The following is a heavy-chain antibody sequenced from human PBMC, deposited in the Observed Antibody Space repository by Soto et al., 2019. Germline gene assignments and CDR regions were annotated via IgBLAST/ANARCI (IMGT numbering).Heavy chain of an antibody. J-gene: IGHJ6*02. CDR3: ARDSGGYSYGYYYGMDV. CDR1: GGTFSSYA. Sequence: QVQLVQSGAEVKKPGSSAKVSCKASGGTFSSYAISWVRQAPGQGLEWMGGIIPIFGTANYAQKFQGRVTITADESTSTAYMELSSLRSEDTAVYYCARDSGGYSYGYYYGMDVWGQGTTVTVSS. CDR2: IIPIFGTA. D-gene: IGHD5-18*01. V-gene: IGHV1-69*01.